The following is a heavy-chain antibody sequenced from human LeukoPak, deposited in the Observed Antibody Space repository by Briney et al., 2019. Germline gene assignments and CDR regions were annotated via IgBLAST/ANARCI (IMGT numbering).Heavy chain of an antibody. J-gene: IGHJ4*02. CDR3: ARSMVRGFDY. CDR1: GFTFSSYS. D-gene: IGHD3-10*01. V-gene: IGHV3-21*01. Sequence: GGSLRLSCAASGFTFSSYSMNWVRQARGKGLEWVSSISSSSSYIYYADSVKGRFTISRDNAKNSLYLQMNSLRAEDTAVYYCARSMVRGFDYWGQGTLVTVSS. CDR2: ISSSSSYI.